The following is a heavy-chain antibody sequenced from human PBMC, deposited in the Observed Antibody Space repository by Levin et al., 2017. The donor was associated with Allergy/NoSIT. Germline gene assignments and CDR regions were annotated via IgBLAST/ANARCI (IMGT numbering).Heavy chain of an antibody. V-gene: IGHV4-59*11. D-gene: IGHD3-10*01. J-gene: IGHJ6*02. Sequence: SETLSLTCTVSGGSISPLYWSWIRQPPGRRLEWIGYIDDSGNTNYAPSLKSRISMSVDTSRNQFSLKVHSVTAADTAVYYCARDFGEVSPYYGLDVWGQGTTVTVSS. CDR2: IDDSGNT. CDR1: GGSISPLY. CDR3: ARDFGEVSPYYGLDV.